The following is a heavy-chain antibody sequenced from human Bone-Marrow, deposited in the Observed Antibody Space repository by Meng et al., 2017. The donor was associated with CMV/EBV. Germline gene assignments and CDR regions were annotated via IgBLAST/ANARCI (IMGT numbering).Heavy chain of an antibody. J-gene: IGHJ4*02. V-gene: IGHV3-30-3*01. CDR1: GFTFSSYA. D-gene: IGHD2-21*01. Sequence: GGSLRLSCAASGFTFSSYAMHWVRQAPGKGPEWVAVISYDGSNINYADSVKGRFTISRDNSKNTLFLQMNRLRAGDTAVYYCAKDQTYCGGDCYSVQGYWGQGTLVTVSS. CDR2: ISYDGSNI. CDR3: AKDQTYCGGDCYSVQGY.